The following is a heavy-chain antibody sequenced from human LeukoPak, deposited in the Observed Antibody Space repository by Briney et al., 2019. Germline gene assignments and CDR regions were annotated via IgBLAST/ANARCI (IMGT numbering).Heavy chain of an antibody. CDR3: AKGGGSSSWSYYFDY. V-gene: IGHV3-30*14. J-gene: IGHJ4*02. CDR1: GFSISSFA. D-gene: IGHD6-13*01. Sequence: GGSLRLSCAASGFSISSFALHWIRQAPGKRLEWLALISYDGNNYDHADSVTGRFTISRDTSKNMVYLQMTSLRAEDTAVYYCAKGGGSSSWSYYFDYWGQGTLVTVSS. CDR2: ISYDGNNY.